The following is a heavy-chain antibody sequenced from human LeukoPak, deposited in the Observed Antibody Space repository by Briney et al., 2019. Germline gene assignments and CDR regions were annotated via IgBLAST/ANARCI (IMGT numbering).Heavy chain of an antibody. J-gene: IGHJ4*02. Sequence: PSETLSLTCTVSGGSITSGGYFWTWIRQHPGKGLEWIGYIYYSGSTYYNPSLKSRVTISLDTSENQFSLKLSSVTAADTAVYYCARVVSWFGELHLWGFDYWGQGTLVTVSS. D-gene: IGHD3-10*01. CDR3: ARVVSWFGELHLWGFDY. CDR2: IYYSGST. CDR1: GGSITSGGYF. V-gene: IGHV4-31*03.